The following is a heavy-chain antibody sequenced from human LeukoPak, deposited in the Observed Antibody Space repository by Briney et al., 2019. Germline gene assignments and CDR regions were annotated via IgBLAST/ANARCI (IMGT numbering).Heavy chain of an antibody. Sequence: ASVKVSCKASGYTFTSYGISWVRQAPGQGLEWMGWINADSGNTNYAQKFQGRVTLTTDTSTNTAYMELRSLRSDDTAVYYCARDEVSGGWYNHWGQGTLVTVSS. CDR3: ARDEVSGGWYNH. CDR1: GYTFTSYG. V-gene: IGHV1-18*04. CDR2: INADSGNT. D-gene: IGHD6-19*01. J-gene: IGHJ4*02.